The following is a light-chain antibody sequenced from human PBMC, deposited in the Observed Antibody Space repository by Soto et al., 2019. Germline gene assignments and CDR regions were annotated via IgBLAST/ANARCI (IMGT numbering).Light chain of an antibody. V-gene: IGKV3-20*01. CDR1: QAVGSSL. CDR2: GAS. J-gene: IGKJ1*01. Sequence: EIVLTQSPGTLSLSPGERATLSCRASQAVGSSLLAWYQHKPGQAPRLVIYGASSRATGIPDRFSGSGSGTDFTRTISRLEPEDFAVYYCQQGGGSLWTFGQGTKVEIK. CDR3: QQGGGSLWT.